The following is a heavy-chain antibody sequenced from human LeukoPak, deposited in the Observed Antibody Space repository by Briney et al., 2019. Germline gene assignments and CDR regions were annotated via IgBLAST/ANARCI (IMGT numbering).Heavy chain of an antibody. D-gene: IGHD3-22*01. CDR2: ITDSGDGT. CDR1: GFTFSRHA. CDR3: AKVQSPYYYDSSGYFDY. Sequence: GGSLRLSCAASGFTFSRHAMSWVRQAPGKGLEWVAAITDSGDGTYYADSVKGRFTISRDNSKNTLYLQMNSLRAEDTAVYYCAKVQSPYYYDSSGYFDYWGQGTLVTVSS. V-gene: IGHV3-23*01. J-gene: IGHJ4*02.